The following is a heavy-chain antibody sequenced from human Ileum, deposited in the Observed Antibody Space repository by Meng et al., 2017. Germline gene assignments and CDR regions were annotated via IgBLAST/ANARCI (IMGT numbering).Heavy chain of an antibody. V-gene: IGHV1-3*04. CDR3: ARERQTSGEDY. D-gene: IGHD2-15*01. Sequence: QLGPSGAEVKTTGASVKVSCKASGYTFTNYAIQWVRQAPGQRLEWVGWINTDNGETTYSQNFQDRVTLNRDTSAGTVYMYLNSLISEDTAIYYCARERQTSGEDYWGQGTLVTVSS. CDR2: INTDNGET. CDR1: GYTFTNYA. J-gene: IGHJ4*02.